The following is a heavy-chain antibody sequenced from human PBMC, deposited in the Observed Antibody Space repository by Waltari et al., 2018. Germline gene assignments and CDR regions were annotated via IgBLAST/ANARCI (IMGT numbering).Heavy chain of an antibody. Sequence: QVQLVQSGAEVKKPGASVKLSCKASGYTFTTNHIHWVRQAPGQGLEWMGIFNHSGDGTRYAQKFQGRVTMTGDTYTNTVYMELSSLRSEDTAVYYCSRDRGGSWTFDYWGQGTLVTVSS. J-gene: IGHJ4*02. V-gene: IGHV1-46*01. CDR2: FNHSGDGT. D-gene: IGHD3-3*01. CDR3: SRDRGGSWTFDY. CDR1: GYTFTTNH.